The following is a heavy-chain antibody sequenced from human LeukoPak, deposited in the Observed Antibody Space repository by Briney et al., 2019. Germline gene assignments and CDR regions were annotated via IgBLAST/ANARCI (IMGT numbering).Heavy chain of an antibody. CDR2: IYYSGST. CDR3: AVSPPYCTNGVCYKTEYYFDY. J-gene: IGHJ4*02. V-gene: IGHV4-30-4*08. D-gene: IGHD2-8*01. Sequence: SQTLSLTCAVSGGSISSGGYSWSWIRQPPGKGLEWIGYIYYSGSTYYNPSLKSRVTISVDTSKNQFSLKLSSVTAADTAVYYCAVSPPYCTNGVCYKTEYYFDYWGQGTLVTASS. CDR1: GGSISSGGYS.